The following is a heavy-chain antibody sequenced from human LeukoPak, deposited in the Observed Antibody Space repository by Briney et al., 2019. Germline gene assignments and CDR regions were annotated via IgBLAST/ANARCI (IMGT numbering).Heavy chain of an antibody. V-gene: IGHV4-34*01. CDR3: ARSLRLRVYYFDC. D-gene: IGHD2-8*01. CDR1: GGSFSGYY. CDR2: INHSGST. J-gene: IGHJ4*02. Sequence: PSETLSLTCAVYGGSFSGYYWSWIRQPPGKGLEWIGEINHSGSTNYNPSLKSRVTISVDTSKNQFSLKMSSVTAADTAVYYCARSLRLRVYYFDCWGQGTLVTVSS.